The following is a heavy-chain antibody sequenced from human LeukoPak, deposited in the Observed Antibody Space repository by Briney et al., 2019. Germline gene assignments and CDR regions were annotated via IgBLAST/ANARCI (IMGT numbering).Heavy chain of an antibody. CDR1: GFTFSSYG. D-gene: IGHD6-13*01. CDR2: IWYDGSNK. V-gene: IGHV3-33*01. Sequence: GGSLRLSCAASGFTFSSYGMHWVRQAPGKGLEWVAVIWYDGSNKYYADSAKGRFTISRDNSKNTLYLQMNSLRAEDTAVYYCAREDVSSSWYPPLDYWGQGTLVTVSS. J-gene: IGHJ4*02. CDR3: AREDVSSSWYPPLDY.